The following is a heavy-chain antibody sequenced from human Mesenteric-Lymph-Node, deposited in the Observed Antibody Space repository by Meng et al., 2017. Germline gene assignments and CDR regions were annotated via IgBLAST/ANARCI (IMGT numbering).Heavy chain of an antibody. J-gene: IGHJ4*02. CDR1: GAAVITPAYY. D-gene: IGHD3-22*01. Sequence: GSLRLSCSVSGAAVITPAYYWGWIRQAPGKGLEWIGNIYYGGNTYYRPSLNGRVTISLDTSKNQVSLKVTSVTAADTAVYYCAGESRRTSYSDSSGSFHLGQGTLVTVSS. CDR3: AGESRRTSYSDSSGSFH. V-gene: IGHV4-39*07. CDR2: IYYGGNT.